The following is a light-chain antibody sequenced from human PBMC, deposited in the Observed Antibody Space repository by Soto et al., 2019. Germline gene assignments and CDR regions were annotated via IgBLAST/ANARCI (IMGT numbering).Light chain of an antibody. CDR1: SSDVGGYNY. CDR3: VSFTSSTTDV. J-gene: IGLJ1*01. Sequence: QSALTQPASVSGSPGQSITISCTGTSSDVGGYNYVSWYQQHPGKAPKLIIYDVATRPSGVSNRFSGSKSGSTASLIISRLQTEDEADYYCVSFTSSTTDVFGSGTKLTVL. V-gene: IGLV2-14*01. CDR2: DVA.